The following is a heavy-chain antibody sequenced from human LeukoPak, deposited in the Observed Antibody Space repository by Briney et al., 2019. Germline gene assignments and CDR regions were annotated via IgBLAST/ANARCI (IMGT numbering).Heavy chain of an antibody. V-gene: IGHV4-30-4*01. CDR1: GDSISSGDYY. Sequence: PSETLSLTCTVSGDSISSGDYYWSWIRQPPGKGLEWMGYIYYSGSTYYNPSLRSRVTMSVDTSKNQISLKLSSVTAADTAVYYCARVAGPAGESLYRVQFYYFDYWGQGTLVTVSS. D-gene: IGHD3-10*01. CDR2: IYYSGST. J-gene: IGHJ4*02. CDR3: ARVAGPAGESLYRVQFYYFDY.